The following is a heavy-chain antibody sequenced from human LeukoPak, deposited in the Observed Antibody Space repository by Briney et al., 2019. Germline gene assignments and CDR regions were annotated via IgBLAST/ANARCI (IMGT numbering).Heavy chain of an antibody. J-gene: IGHJ4*02. CDR2: ITASGTI. D-gene: IGHD6-6*01. CDR3: TKRPPKDKFGSSPLDY. CDR1: GFSFSTYA. V-gene: IGHV3-23*01. Sequence: PGGSLRLSCSASGFSFSTYAMSWVRQAPGTGLEWVSTITASGTIYYADSVKGQFTISRDNSKNSLYLQMNSLRAEDTAVYYCTKRPPKDKFGSSPLDYWGQGILVTVSS.